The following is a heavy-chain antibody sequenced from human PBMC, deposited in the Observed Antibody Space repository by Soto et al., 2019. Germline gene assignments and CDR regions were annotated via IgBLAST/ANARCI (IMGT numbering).Heavy chain of an antibody. Sequence: PGGSLRLSCAASGFTFSNVWLSWVRQGPGKGLEWLGRIKSRTENETTDYADSVKGRFTISRDNSKSTLYLQMSSLRAEDTAVYFCAKRGSCTSTSCYYDYWGQGTLVTVSS. D-gene: IGHD2-2*01. CDR2: IKSRTENETT. CDR1: GFTFSNVW. V-gene: IGHV3-15*01. CDR3: AKRGSCTSTSCYYDY. J-gene: IGHJ4*02.